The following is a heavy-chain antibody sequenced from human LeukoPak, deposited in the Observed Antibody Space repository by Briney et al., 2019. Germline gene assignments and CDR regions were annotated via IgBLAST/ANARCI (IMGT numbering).Heavy chain of an antibody. V-gene: IGHV4-59*02. Sequence: SETLSLTCSVSGGSVSNYYWSWIRQPPGKGLEWIGYVYYTGSTNYNPSLKNRVTISVDTSKNQFSLNLTSVTAADTAVYYCARQTRANYLDSWGQGTLLTVSS. CDR2: VYYTGST. CDR1: GGSVSNYY. D-gene: IGHD4-11*01. J-gene: IGHJ4*02. CDR3: ARQTRANYLDS.